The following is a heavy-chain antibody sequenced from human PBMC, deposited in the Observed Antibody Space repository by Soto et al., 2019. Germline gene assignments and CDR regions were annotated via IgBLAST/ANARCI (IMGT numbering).Heavy chain of an antibody. CDR3: AKDLLPWIAVAGPLGFDP. D-gene: IGHD6-19*01. CDR2: ISYDGSNK. CDR1: GFTFSSYG. V-gene: IGHV3-30*18. Sequence: PGGSLRLSCAASGFTFSSYGMHWVRQAPGKGMEWVAVISYDGSNKYYADSVKGRFTISRDNSKNTLYLQINSLRAEDTAVYYCAKDLLPWIAVAGPLGFDPWGQGTLGTVSS. J-gene: IGHJ5*02.